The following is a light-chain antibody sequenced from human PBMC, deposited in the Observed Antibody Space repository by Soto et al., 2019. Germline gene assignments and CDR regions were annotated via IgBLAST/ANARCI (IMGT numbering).Light chain of an antibody. V-gene: IGLV1-47*02. CDR2: SNN. CDR3: STWDDGLSAWV. J-gene: IGLJ3*02. Sequence: QSVLTQPPSASGTPGQRITISCSGSSSNIGSNYVHWYQQLPGTAPKLLISSNNQRPSGVPDRFSGSKSGTSASLDIRGLRSEDEADDYCSTWDDGLSAWVFGGGTKLTVL. CDR1: SSNIGSNY.